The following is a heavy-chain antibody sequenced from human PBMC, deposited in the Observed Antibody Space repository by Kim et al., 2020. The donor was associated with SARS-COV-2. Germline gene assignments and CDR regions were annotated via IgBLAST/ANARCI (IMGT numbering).Heavy chain of an antibody. D-gene: IGHD6-19*01. V-gene: IGHV3-23*01. CDR3: AKKERGQWLENRNRAVDY. CDR1: GFTFSSYA. Sequence: GGSLRLSCAASGFTFSSYAMSWVRQAPGKGLEWVSAISGSGGSTYYADSVKGRFTISRDNSKNTLYLQMNSLRAEDTAVYYCAKKERGQWLENRNRAVDYWGQGTLVTVSS. J-gene: IGHJ4*02. CDR2: ISGSGGST.